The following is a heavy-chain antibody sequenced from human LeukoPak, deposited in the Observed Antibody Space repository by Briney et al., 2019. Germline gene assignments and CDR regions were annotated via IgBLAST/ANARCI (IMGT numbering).Heavy chain of an antibody. J-gene: IGHJ3*02. Sequence: ASVKVSCKVSGYSLSDFAVHWVRQTPGKGLEWMGGYDLEGGKTVYEQKFQGRVTMPEGMAPAYIDLSSLKSEDTAVYYCAIATRFDAGDIWGRGTLVTVSS. CDR2: YDLEGGKT. CDR1: GYSLSDFA. CDR3: AIATRFDAGDI. V-gene: IGHV1-24*01.